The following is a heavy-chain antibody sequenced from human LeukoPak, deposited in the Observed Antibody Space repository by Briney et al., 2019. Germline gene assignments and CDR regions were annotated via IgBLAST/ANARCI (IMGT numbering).Heavy chain of an antibody. CDR1: GFTFSSSW. J-gene: IGHJ4*02. D-gene: IGHD5-18*01. CDR3: AKVRGYSYGSTERDYFDY. Sequence: GGSLRLSCAASGFTFSSSWMTWVRQAPGKGLEWVSYISSSSSTIYYADSVKGRFTISRDNSKNTLYLQMNSLRAEDTAVYYCAKVRGYSYGSTERDYFDYWGQGTLVTVSS. CDR2: ISSSSSTI. V-gene: IGHV3-48*01.